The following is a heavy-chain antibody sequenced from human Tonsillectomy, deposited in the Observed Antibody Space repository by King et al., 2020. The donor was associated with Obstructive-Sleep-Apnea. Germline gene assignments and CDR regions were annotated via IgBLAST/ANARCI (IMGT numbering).Heavy chain of an antibody. CDR1: GFSLSTSGVG. CDR2: IYWDDDK. D-gene: IGHD2-21*01. CDR3: AQGPVISVDYFPHPFPY. J-gene: IGHJ4*02. V-gene: IGHV2-5*02. Sequence: TLQESGPTLVKPPQTLTLTCTFSGFSLSTSGVGVGWIRQPPGKALEWLGLIYWDDDKRYSPSLKSRLTITKDTSKNQVVLTMTNMDPVDTATYYCAQGPVISVDYFPHPFPYWGQGTLVTVSS.